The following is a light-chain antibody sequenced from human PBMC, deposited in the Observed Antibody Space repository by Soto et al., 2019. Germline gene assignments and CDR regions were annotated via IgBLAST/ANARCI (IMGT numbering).Light chain of an antibody. V-gene: IGKV3-15*01. Sequence: VMTQSPATLSVYPGERATLSCRASQNLRSSLAWYQQKPGQAPRLLIYGASTRATGIPARFSGSGSGTEFTLTISSLQSEDFAVYYCQQYNNWPPWTFGQGTKVDI. CDR2: GAS. CDR3: QQYNNWPPWT. CDR1: QNLRSS. J-gene: IGKJ1*01.